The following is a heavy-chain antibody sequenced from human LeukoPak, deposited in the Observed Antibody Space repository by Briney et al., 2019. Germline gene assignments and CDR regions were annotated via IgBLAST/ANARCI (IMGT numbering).Heavy chain of an antibody. CDR3: ARGTDYDFWSGAIDY. CDR2: ISYDGSNK. V-gene: IGHV3-30*04. J-gene: IGHJ4*02. D-gene: IGHD3-3*01. Sequence: GGSLRLSCAASGFTFSSYAMHWVRQARGKGLEWVAVISYDGSNKYYADSVKGRFTISRDNSKNTLYLQMNSLRAEDTAVYYCARGTDYDFWSGAIDYWGQGTLVTVSS. CDR1: GFTFSSYA.